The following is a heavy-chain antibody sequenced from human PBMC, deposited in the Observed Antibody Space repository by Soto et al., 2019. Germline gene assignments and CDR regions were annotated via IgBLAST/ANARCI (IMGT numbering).Heavy chain of an antibody. CDR3: ARDSVALYYYYYGMDV. J-gene: IGHJ6*02. CDR1: GFSLSTTGTC. CDR2: IDWDNNK. D-gene: IGHD2-21*01. Sequence: SGPTLVNPTQTLTLTCTFSGFSLSTTGTCVTWIRQPPGKALEWLALIDWDNNKYYSTSLKTRLTISKDTSKNQVVLTMTNMDPVDTATYYCARDSVALYYYYYGMDVWGQGTTVTVSS. V-gene: IGHV2-70*01.